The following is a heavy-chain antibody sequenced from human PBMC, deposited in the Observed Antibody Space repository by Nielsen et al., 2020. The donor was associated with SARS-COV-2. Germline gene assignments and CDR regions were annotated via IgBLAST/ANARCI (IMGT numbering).Heavy chain of an antibody. CDR2: IIPIFGTA. J-gene: IGHJ6*02. Sequence: WVRQAPGQGLEWMGGIIPIFGTANYAQKFQGRVTITADESTSTAYMELSSLRSEDTAVYYCARDSGGGGYYVIEHYYYYGMDVWGQGTTVTASS. CDR3: ARDSGGGGYYVIEHYYYYGMDV. V-gene: IGHV1-69*01. D-gene: IGHD1-26*01.